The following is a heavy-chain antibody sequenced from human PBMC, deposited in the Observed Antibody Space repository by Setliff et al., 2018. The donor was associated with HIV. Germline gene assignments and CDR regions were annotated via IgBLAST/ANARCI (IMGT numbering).Heavy chain of an antibody. CDR2: INSDGSTR. D-gene: IGHD4-17*01. J-gene: IGHJ4*02. CDR3: TRAPPNTVIAFFDY. V-gene: IGHV3-74*01. Sequence: SLRLSCAASGFSFSDYWMHWVRQVPGKGLVWVSRINSDGSTRDYADSVKGRFIISRDNAKNTLFLHISSLRAEDTAVYYCTRAPPNTVIAFFDYWGQGSLVTVSS. CDR1: GFSFSDYW.